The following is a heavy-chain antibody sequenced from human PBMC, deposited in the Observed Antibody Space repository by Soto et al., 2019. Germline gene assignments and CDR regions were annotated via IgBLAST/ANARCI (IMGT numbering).Heavy chain of an antibody. CDR1: GYTFTSYD. D-gene: IGHD4-17*01. Sequence: QVQLVQSGAEVKKPGASVKVSCKASGYTFTSYDINWVRQATGQGLEWMGWMNPNSGNTGYAQKFQGRVTMTRNTSMSTAYMELSSLSSEAPAVYSCARSTNDYGDRHWGQGTLVTVSS. CDR3: ARSTNDYGDRH. CDR2: MNPNSGNT. J-gene: IGHJ4*02. V-gene: IGHV1-8*01.